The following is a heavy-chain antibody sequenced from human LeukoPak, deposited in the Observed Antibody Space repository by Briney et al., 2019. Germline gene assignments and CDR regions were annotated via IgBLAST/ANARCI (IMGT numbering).Heavy chain of an antibody. J-gene: IGHJ3*02. Sequence: ASVKVSCKASGYTFTGYYMHWVRQAPGQGLEWMGWINPNSGGTNYAQKFQDRVTMTRDTSISTAYMELSSLRSDDTAVYYCARDTAATKDAFDIWGQGTMVTVSS. V-gene: IGHV1-2*02. CDR1: GYTFTGYY. CDR3: ARDTAATKDAFDI. CDR2: INPNSGGT. D-gene: IGHD1-14*01.